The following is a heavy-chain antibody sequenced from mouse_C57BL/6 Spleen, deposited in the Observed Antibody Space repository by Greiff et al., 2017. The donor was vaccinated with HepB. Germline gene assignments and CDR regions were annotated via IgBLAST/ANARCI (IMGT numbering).Heavy chain of an antibody. D-gene: IGHD3-2*02. CDR1: GYTFTSYW. CDR2: IDPNSGGT. CDR3: ATHIDSSGYGY. J-gene: IGHJ2*01. Sequence: VQLQQPGAELVKPGASVKLSCKASGYTFTSYWMHWVKQRPGRGREWIGRIDPNSGGTKYNEKFKSKAKLTVDKPSSTAYMQLSSLTSEDSAFYYCATHIDSSGYGYWGQGTTLTVSS. V-gene: IGHV1-72*01.